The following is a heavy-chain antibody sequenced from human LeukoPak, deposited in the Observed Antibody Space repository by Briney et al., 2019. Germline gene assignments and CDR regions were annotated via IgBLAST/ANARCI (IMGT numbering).Heavy chain of an antibody. CDR2: IFYSGTT. CDR1: GGSVSGYY. V-gene: IGHV4-59*08. D-gene: IGHD2-21*02. Sequence: PSETLSLTCTVSGGSVSGYYWSWIRQPPGKGLEWIGYIFYSGTTLYSPSLRSRVTMSVDTSENQFSLKLSSVTAADTAVCYCARHDVVPVIRRGFDFWGQGTLVTVSS. CDR3: ARHDVVPVIRRGFDF. J-gene: IGHJ4*02.